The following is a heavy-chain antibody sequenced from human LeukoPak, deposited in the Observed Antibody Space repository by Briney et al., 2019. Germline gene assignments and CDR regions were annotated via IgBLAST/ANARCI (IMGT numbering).Heavy chain of an antibody. CDR3: ARRPAQYFDS. J-gene: IGHJ4*02. V-gene: IGHV3-30-3*01. CDR2: ISCGVSNK. Sequence: QPGRSLRLSCAASGFTFSSYAMHWVRQAPGKGLEWVAVISCGVSNKYYADSVKGRFTISRDNSNNTLYLQMNSLRPEDTAVYYCARRPAQYFDSWGQGTLVTVSS. CDR1: GFTFSSYA.